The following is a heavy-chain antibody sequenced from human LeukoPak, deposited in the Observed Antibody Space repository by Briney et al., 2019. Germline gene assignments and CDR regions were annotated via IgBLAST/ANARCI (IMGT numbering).Heavy chain of an antibody. J-gene: IGHJ4*02. CDR3: AKVKTGNYYDSSGYCDY. D-gene: IGHD3-22*01. V-gene: IGHV3-23*01. Sequence: GGSLRLSCAASGFTFSSYAMSWVRQAPGKGLEWVSAISGSGGSTYYADSVTGRFTISRDNSKNTLYLQMNSLRAEDTAVYYCAKVKTGNYYDSSGYCDYWGQGTLVTVSS. CDR1: GFTFSSYA. CDR2: ISGSGGST.